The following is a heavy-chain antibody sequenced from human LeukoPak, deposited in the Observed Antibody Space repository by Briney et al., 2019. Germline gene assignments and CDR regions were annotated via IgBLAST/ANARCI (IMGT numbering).Heavy chain of an antibody. V-gene: IGHV3-23*01. CDR3: ARGPPLGSYDGLTFDY. Sequence: PGGSLRLSCAASGFTFSSYWMSWVRQAPGKGLEWLAVIRGSGASTNYADSVKGRFTISRDNAKNSLYLQMNSLRAEDTAVYYCARGPPLGSYDGLTFDYWGQGTLVTVSS. CDR1: GFTFSSYW. D-gene: IGHD1-26*01. J-gene: IGHJ4*02. CDR2: IRGSGAST.